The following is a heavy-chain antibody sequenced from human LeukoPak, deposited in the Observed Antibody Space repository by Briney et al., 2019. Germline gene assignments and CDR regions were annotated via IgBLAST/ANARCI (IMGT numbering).Heavy chain of an antibody. Sequence: GGSLRLSCAASGFTYSSSWMSWVRQAPGKGLEWVANIKPDGSEKFHVDSVKGRFTISRDNSKSSLSLQMNSLRAEDTAVYYCARYGLTAALDFWGQGTLVTVSS. J-gene: IGHJ4*02. D-gene: IGHD2-21*02. V-gene: IGHV3-7*01. CDR1: GFTYSSSW. CDR2: IKPDGSEK. CDR3: ARYGLTAALDF.